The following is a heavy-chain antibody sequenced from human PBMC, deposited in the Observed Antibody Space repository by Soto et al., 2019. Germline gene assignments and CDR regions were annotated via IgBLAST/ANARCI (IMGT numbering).Heavy chain of an antibody. J-gene: IGHJ6*01. D-gene: IGHD6-19*01. CDR2: ISYDGSNK. CDR3: ARDISIAVGYYGMDV. Sequence: QVQLVESGGGVVQPGRSLRLSCAASGFTFSSYAMHWVRQAPGKGLEWVAVISYDGSNKYYADSVKGRFTISRDNSKNTLYLQMNSLRAEDTAVYYCARDISIAVGYYGMDVW. CDR1: GFTFSSYA. V-gene: IGHV3-30-3*01.